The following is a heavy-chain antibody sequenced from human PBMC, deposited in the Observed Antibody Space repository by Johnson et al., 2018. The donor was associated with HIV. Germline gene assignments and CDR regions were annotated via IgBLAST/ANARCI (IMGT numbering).Heavy chain of an antibody. J-gene: IGHJ3*02. CDR2: IWYDGSNK. V-gene: IGHV3-33*01. CDR1: GFTFSSYG. CDR3: ARGRDSIGDGWAFDI. Sequence: QVQLVESGGGVVQPGRSLRLSCAASGFTFSSYGMHWVRQAPGKGLEWVAVIWYDGSNKYYADSVKGRFTISRDNSKNSLYLQMNSLRVEDTAVYYCARGRDSIGDGWAFDIWGQGTMVTVSS. D-gene: IGHD3-10*01.